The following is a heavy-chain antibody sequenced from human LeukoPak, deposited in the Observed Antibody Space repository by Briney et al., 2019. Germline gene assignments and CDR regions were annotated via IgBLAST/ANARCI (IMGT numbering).Heavy chain of an antibody. CDR2: ISTSGST. CDR1: GGSTSSYY. D-gene: IGHD6-13*01. V-gene: IGHV4-4*07. CDR3: ARQQQLVQGDNWFDP. J-gene: IGHJ5*02. Sequence: SETLSLTCTVSGGSTSSYYWSWIRQPAGKGLEWIGRISTSGSTNYSPSLKSRVTMSVDTSKNQFSLKLSSVTVADTAVYYCARQQQLVQGDNWFDPWGQGTLVTVSS.